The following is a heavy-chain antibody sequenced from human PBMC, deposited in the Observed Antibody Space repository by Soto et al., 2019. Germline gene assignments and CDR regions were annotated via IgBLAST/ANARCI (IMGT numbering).Heavy chain of an antibody. D-gene: IGHD4-17*01. CDR2: IYPSDSDT. J-gene: IGHJ4*02. CDR3: ARPANTVADHFDL. V-gene: IGHV5-51*01. Sequence: GESLKISCQVSGYTFTIYWIGWVRQMPGKGLEWMGIIYPSDSDTRYSPSFQGQVTISADQSINTAYLQWDSLKASNTAIYYCARPANTVADHFDLWGQGTPVTVSS. CDR1: GYTFTIYW.